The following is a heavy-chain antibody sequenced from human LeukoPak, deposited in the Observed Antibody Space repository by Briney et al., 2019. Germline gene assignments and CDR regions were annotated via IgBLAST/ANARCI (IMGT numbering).Heavy chain of an antibody. CDR2: IYYSGST. CDR3: ASSTYDFWSGSFDL. CDR1: GGSISNYY. D-gene: IGHD3-3*01. V-gene: IGHV4-59*08. Sequence: PSETLSLTCTVSGGSISNYYWSWIRQPPGKGLEWIGYIYYSGSTNYNPSLKSRVTISVDTISLDMSKKQFSLKLSSVTAADTAVYYCASSTYDFWSGSFDLWGRGTLVTVSS. J-gene: IGHJ2*01.